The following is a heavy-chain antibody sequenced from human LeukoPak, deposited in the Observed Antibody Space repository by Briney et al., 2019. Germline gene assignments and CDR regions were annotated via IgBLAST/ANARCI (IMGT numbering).Heavy chain of an antibody. Sequence: GGSLRLSCVASGFTFSNYGMIWVRQVPGKGLEWVSMITSTNYIYYANSVEGRFTISRDNSKNSLYLEMNSLRAEDTAVYYCAGPEGSGNHAWGQGTLVTVSS. J-gene: IGHJ5*02. CDR2: MITSTNYI. CDR1: GFTFSNYG. CDR3: AGPEGSGNHA. D-gene: IGHD1-14*01. V-gene: IGHV3-21*01.